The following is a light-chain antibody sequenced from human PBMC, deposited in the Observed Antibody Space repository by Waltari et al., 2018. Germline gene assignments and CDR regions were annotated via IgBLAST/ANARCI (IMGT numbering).Light chain of an antibody. V-gene: IGLV4-69*01. J-gene: IGLJ3*02. CDR1: SGHSSNI. Sequence: QLVLTQSPSASASLGASVKLTCTLSSGHSSNIIAWHQQQPEKGPRYLMKVNRDGSHSKGDGIPDRLSGSSSGAGRYLTISSLQSEDEADDYCQTGGHGTWVFGGGTKLTVL. CDR2: VNRDGSH. CDR3: QTGGHGTWV.